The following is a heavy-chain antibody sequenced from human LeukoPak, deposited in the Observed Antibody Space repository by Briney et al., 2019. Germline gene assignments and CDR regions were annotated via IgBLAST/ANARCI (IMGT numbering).Heavy chain of an antibody. CDR1: GGSFSGYY. CDR3: ASFTYYDFWTFPY. CDR2: IYYSGST. J-gene: IGHJ4*02. Sequence: PSETLSLTCAVYGGSFSGYYWSWIRQPPGKGLEWIGYIYYSGSTNYNPSLKSRVTISVDTPKNQFSLKLSSVTAADTAVYYCASFTYYDFWTFPYWGQGTLVTVSS. V-gene: IGHV4-59*01. D-gene: IGHD3-3*01.